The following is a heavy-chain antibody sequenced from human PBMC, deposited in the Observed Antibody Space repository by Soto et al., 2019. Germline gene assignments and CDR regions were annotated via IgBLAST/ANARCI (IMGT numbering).Heavy chain of an antibody. J-gene: IGHJ6*02. CDR1: GGTFSSYA. CDR2: IIPIFGTA. V-gene: IGHV1-69*01. Sequence: QVQLVQSGAEVKKPGSSVKVSCKASGGTFSSYAISWVRQAPGQGLEWMGGIIPIFGTANYAQKFQGRVTITADESTSTAYMELSSLRSEDTAVYYCAREESDGPRTYYYGMDVWGQGTTVTVSS. CDR3: AREESDGPRTYYYGMDV.